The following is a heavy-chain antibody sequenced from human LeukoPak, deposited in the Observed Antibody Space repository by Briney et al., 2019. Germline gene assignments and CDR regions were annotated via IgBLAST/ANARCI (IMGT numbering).Heavy chain of an antibody. CDR2: ISGSGGST. Sequence: PGGSLRLSCAASGFTFSSYAMTWVRQAPGRGLEWVSGISGSGGSTNYADSVRGQFTISRDNSENTLYLQINSLRAEDTAVYYCAKEGTYYRDSAYYYDRPSDFWGQGTLVTVSS. J-gene: IGHJ4*02. D-gene: IGHD3-22*01. CDR3: AKEGTYYRDSAYYYDRPSDF. CDR1: GFTFSSYA. V-gene: IGHV3-23*01.